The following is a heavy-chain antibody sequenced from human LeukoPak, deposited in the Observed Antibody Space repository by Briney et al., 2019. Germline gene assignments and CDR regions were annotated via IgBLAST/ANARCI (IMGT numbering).Heavy chain of an antibody. Sequence: GSLRLSCAASGFAFSSYAMSWVRPAPGKGLEWVSAISGSGGSTYYADSVKGRFTISRDNSKNTLYLQMNSLRAEDTAVYYCAKDRPSLLLWFGEFDYWGQGTLVTVSS. D-gene: IGHD3-10*01. V-gene: IGHV3-23*01. CDR3: AKDRPSLLLWFGEFDY. CDR1: GFAFSSYA. CDR2: ISGSGGST. J-gene: IGHJ4*02.